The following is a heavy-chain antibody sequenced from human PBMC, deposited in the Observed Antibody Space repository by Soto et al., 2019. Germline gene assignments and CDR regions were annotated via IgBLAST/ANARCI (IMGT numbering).Heavy chain of an antibody. CDR3: ARRSMLGKGPFDP. V-gene: IGHV5-51*01. CDR2: IYPGDSDT. D-gene: IGHD2-8*01. CDR1: GYSFTSYW. J-gene: IGHJ5*02. Sequence: PGDSLKISCKGSGYSFTSYWIGWVRQMPGKGLEWMGIIYPGDSDTRYSPSFQGQVTISADKSISTAYLQWSSLKASDTAMYYCARRSMLGKGPFDPWGQGPLVTVAS.